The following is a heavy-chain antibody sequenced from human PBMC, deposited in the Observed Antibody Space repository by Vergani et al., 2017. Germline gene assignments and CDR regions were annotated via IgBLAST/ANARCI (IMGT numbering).Heavy chain of an antibody. CDR1: GGSISGYY. CDR2: INHSGST. Sequence: QVQLQESGPGLVKPSETLSLTCTVSGGSISGYYWSWIRQPPGKGLEWIGEINHSGSTNYNPSLKSRVTISVDTSKNQFSLKLSSVTAEDTAVYYCARSRTVDEDYWGQGTLVTVSS. J-gene: IGHJ4*02. V-gene: IGHV4-34*10. D-gene: IGHD4-17*01. CDR3: ARSRTVDEDY.